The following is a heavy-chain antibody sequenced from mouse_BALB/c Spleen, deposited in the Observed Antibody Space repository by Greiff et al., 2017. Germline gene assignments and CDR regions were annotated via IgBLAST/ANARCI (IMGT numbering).Heavy chain of an antibody. Sequence: DVKLVESGGGLVQPGGSRKLSCAASGFTFSSFGMHWVRQAPEKGLEWVAYISSGSSTIYYADTVKGRFTISRDNPKNTLFLQMTSLRSEDTAMYYCARPSYGSSPYYFDYWGQGTTLTVSS. V-gene: IGHV5-17*02. J-gene: IGHJ2*01. CDR2: ISSGSSTI. CDR1: GFTFSSFG. D-gene: IGHD1-1*01. CDR3: ARPSYGSSPYYFDY.